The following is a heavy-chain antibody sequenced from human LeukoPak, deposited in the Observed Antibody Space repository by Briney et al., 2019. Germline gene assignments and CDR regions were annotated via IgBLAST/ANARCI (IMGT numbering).Heavy chain of an antibody. CDR2: ISTYNGNS. V-gene: IGHV1-18*01. J-gene: IGHJ3*02. Sequence: ASVKVSCKASGYTFTNYGISWVRQAPGQGLEWMGWISTYNGNSNYAHKLQDRVTMTTDTSTTTAYMDLRSLRSDDTAVYYCARAGGWAREDYKGDAFDIWGQGTIVTVSS. CDR1: GYTFTNYG. CDR3: ARAGGWAREDYKGDAFDI. D-gene: IGHD6-19*01.